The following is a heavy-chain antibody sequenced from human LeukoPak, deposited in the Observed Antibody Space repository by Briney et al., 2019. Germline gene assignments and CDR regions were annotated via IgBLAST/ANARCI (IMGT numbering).Heavy chain of an antibody. CDR2: ISNTGSNT. CDR3: AARRGYYHYMDV. Sequence: PGGSLRLSCATSGFTFSSYAVAWVRQAPGKGLEWVSSISNTGSNTYYADSVKGRFTISRDNSKNTLSLQMSSLTAEDTAVYYCAARRGYYHYMDVWGKGTTVTVSS. CDR1: GFTFSSYA. J-gene: IGHJ6*03. D-gene: IGHD3-3*01. V-gene: IGHV3-23*01.